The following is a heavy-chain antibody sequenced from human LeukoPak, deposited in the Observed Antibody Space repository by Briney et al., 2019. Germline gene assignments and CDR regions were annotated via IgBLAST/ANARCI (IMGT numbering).Heavy chain of an antibody. CDR1: GFTFSSYA. Sequence: GGSLRLSCAASGFTFSSYAMHWVRQAPGKGLEWVGWINPNSGGTNYAQKFQGRVTMTRDTSVSTAYMELSRLRSDDTAVYYCARDTPRPVPRGFEYWGQGTLVTVSS. J-gene: IGHJ4*02. V-gene: IGHV1-2*02. CDR3: ARDTPRPVPRGFEY. CDR2: INPNSGGT.